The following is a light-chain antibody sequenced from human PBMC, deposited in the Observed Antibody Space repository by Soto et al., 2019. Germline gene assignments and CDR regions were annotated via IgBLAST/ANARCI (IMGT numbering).Light chain of an antibody. J-gene: IGKJ1*01. CDR1: QSVTSNY. CDR2: GAS. Sequence: EIVLTNPQCSLSLSKGERSTLSCGASQSVTSNYLAWYEQTSGQAPRLLIFGASIRVTGIPDRFIGSGSGTDFTLTISRLEPEDFAVYYCQHYVTSPTTFGQGTKVDIK. CDR3: QHYVTSPTT. V-gene: IGKV3-20*01.